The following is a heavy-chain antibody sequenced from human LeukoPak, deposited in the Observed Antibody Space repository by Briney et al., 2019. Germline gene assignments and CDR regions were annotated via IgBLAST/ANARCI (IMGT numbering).Heavy chain of an antibody. V-gene: IGHV4-39*01. CDR2: IYYSGTT. J-gene: IGHJ4*02. Sequence: SETLSLTCTVSGGSISSSGYYWGWIRQPPGKGLEWIGNIYYSGTTYYNPSLKSRVTISVDTSKNQFSLKLTSVTAADTAVYFCARHVAAGRFYFDYWGQGTLVTVSS. CDR3: ARHVAAGRFYFDY. D-gene: IGHD2-15*01. CDR1: GGSISSSGYY.